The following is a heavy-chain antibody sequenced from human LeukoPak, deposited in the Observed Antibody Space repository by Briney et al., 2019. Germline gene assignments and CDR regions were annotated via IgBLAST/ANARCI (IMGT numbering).Heavy chain of an antibody. Sequence: SVKVSCKASGGTFSSYAISWVRQAPGQGLEWMGGIIPIFGTANYAQKFQGRVTITTDESTSTAYMELSSLRSEDTAVYYCARGPVKVVILSWFDPWGQGTLVTVSS. CDR2: IIPIFGTA. V-gene: IGHV1-69*05. CDR1: GGTFSSYA. D-gene: IGHD3-22*01. CDR3: ARGPVKVVILSWFDP. J-gene: IGHJ5*02.